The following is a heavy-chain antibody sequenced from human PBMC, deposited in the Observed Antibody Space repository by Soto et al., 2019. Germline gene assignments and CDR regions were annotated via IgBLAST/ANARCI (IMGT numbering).Heavy chain of an antibody. CDR1: GFTFSSYA. CDR2: ISYDGSNK. V-gene: IGHV3-30-3*01. D-gene: IGHD3-3*01. CDR3: ARDLLTHQLRFLEWSQYYYYGMDV. Sequence: PGGSLILSGAASGFTFSSYAMHWVRQAPGKALEWVAVISYDGSNKYYAGSVKGRFTISRDNSKNTLYLQMNSRRAEDTAVYYCARDLLTHQLRFLEWSQYYYYGMDVWGQGTTVTVS. J-gene: IGHJ6*02.